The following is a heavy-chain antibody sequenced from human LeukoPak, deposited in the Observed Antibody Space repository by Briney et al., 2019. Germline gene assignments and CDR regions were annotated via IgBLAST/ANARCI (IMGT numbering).Heavy chain of an antibody. CDR2: IYYSGST. Sequence: SETLSLTCTVSGGSISSYYWSWIRQPPGKGLEWIGYIYYSGSTNYNPSLKSRVTISVDTSKNQFSLKLSSVTAADTAVYYCARERRSAVAGFDTFDIWSQGTMVTVSS. CDR1: GGSISSYY. CDR3: ARERRSAVAGFDTFDI. V-gene: IGHV4-59*01. D-gene: IGHD6-19*01. J-gene: IGHJ3*02.